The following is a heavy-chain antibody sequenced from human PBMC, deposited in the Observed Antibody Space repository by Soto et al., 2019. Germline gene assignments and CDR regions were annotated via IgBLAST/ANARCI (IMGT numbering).Heavy chain of an antibody. CDR2: ISSSSSYI. CDR1: GFTFGSYW. Sequence: GGSLRLSCAASGFTFGSYWMSWVRQAPGNGLEWVSSISSSSSYIYYADSVKGRFTISRDNAKNSLYLQMNSLRAEDTAVYYCARVARDYYDSSGYYVDYWGQGTLVTVS. J-gene: IGHJ4*02. V-gene: IGHV3-21*01. D-gene: IGHD3-22*01. CDR3: ARVARDYYDSSGYYVDY.